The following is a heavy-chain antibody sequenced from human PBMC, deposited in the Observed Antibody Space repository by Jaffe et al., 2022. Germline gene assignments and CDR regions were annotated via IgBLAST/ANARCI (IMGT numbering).Heavy chain of an antibody. V-gene: IGHV4-59*01. CDR3: ARDYGDDSRFDP. J-gene: IGHJ5*02. D-gene: IGHD4-17*01. CDR2: ISYTGST. Sequence: QVQLQESGPGLVKPSETLSLTCTVSGGSISSYYWTWIRQPPGKGLEWIGYISYTGSTNYNPSLKSRVTISLETSKNQFSLMLSSVTAADTAVYYCARDYGDDSRFDPWGQGALVTVSS. CDR1: GGSISSYY.